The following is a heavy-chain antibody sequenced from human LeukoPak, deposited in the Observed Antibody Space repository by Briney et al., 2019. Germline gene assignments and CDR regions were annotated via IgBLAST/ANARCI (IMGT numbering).Heavy chain of an antibody. J-gene: IGHJ5*02. Sequence: SETLSLTCVVYSGSFSVYYWSWIPQPPGKGLEWIGEINHSGSTNYNTSLKSRVTISVDKSKKQIPLKVNSVTDADTAVYYCARTLALPPGVVVGAPHYFDPWGQGTLVTVSS. CDR1: SGSFSVYY. V-gene: IGHV4-34*01. CDR2: INHSGST. D-gene: IGHD2-15*01. CDR3: ARTLALPPGVVVGAPHYFDP.